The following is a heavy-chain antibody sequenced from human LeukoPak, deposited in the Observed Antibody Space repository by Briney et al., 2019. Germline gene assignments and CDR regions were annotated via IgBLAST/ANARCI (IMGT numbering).Heavy chain of an antibody. J-gene: IGHJ4*02. CDR3: ARDSGYSYADDY. CDR1: GFTFSSYE. V-gene: IGHV3-48*03. D-gene: IGHD5-18*01. Sequence: QPGGSLRLSCAASGFTFSSYEMNWVRQAPGKGLEWVSHISSGGSSTHYAESVKGRFTISRDNAKDSLYLQMSSLRDEDTAVYYCARDSGYSYADDYWGQGTLVTVSS. CDR2: ISSGGSST.